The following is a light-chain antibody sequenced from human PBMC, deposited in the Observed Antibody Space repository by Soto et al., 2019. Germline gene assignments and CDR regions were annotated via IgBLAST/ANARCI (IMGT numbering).Light chain of an antibody. V-gene: IGKV3-20*01. Sequence: EIVLTQSPDTLSLSPGERATLSCRASQSVRSNSLAWYQQKPGQAPRFLIYDASSRATGIPDRFSGSGSGTDFTLTISRLEPEXFAVYYCQQYGDTPLTFGGGTKVDIK. J-gene: IGKJ4*01. CDR1: QSVRSNS. CDR3: QQYGDTPLT. CDR2: DAS.